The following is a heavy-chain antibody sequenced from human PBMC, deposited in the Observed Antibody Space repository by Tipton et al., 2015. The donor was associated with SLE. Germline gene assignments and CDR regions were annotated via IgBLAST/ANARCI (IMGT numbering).Heavy chain of an antibody. D-gene: IGHD4/OR15-4a*01. Sequence: TLSLTCSVSGASLHTYYCNWIRQPPGKGLEWNGYIYHSGTTNYNPSLKSRVTLSIDTSKNQISLYLTSVTAADTAVYYCANLDYGAFHIWGQGTSVTVSS. J-gene: IGHJ3*02. CDR1: GASLHTYY. V-gene: IGHV4-59*01. CDR2: IYHSGTT. CDR3: ANLDYGAFHI.